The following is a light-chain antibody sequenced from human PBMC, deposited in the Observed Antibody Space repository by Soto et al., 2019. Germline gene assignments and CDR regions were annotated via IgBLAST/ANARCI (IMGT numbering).Light chain of an antibody. CDR2: AAS. J-gene: IGKJ2*01. CDR3: QQRSHWHPT. Sequence: EIVLTQSPATLSLSPGERAALSCRASQSVSIYVAWYQQKPGQAPMLLIYAASNRATGIPARFSGSGSGTDFTLTISSLEPEDFEVYYCQQRSHWHPTFGQGTKLEIK. V-gene: IGKV3-11*01. CDR1: QSVSIY.